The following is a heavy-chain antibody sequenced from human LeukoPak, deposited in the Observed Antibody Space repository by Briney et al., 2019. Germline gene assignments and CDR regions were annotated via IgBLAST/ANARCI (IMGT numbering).Heavy chain of an antibody. CDR1: GGSIISSSYY. CDR2: IYYSGST. CDR3: ATPSSLLLDY. J-gene: IGHJ4*02. V-gene: IGHV4-39*01. D-gene: IGHD5/OR15-5a*01. Sequence: SETLSPSCTVSGGSIISSSYYWGWIRQPPGKGLEWIGSIYYSGSTYYNPSHKSSVTVSIDTSKNQFSLKLSSVTAADTAVYYCATPSSLLLDYRGQGTHVNVSS.